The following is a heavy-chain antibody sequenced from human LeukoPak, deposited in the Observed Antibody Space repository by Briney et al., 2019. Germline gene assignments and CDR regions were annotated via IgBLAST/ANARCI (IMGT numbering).Heavy chain of an antibody. CDR3: ANNFRHSGSYYGFDY. CDR2: ISGSGGNT. Sequence: GGSLRLSCAASGFTFSNFAMTWVRQAPGKGLEWVSVISGSGGNTYYADSVKGRFTISRDNSKSTLYLQMTSLRAEDTAVYYCANNFRHSGSYYGFDYWGQGALVTVS. J-gene: IGHJ4*02. V-gene: IGHV3-23*01. CDR1: GFTFSNFA. D-gene: IGHD1-26*01.